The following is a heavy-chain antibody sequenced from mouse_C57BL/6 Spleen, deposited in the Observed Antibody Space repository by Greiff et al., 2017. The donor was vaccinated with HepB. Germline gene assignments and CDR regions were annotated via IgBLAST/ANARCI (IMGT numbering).Heavy chain of an antibody. Sequence: EVQLQESVAELVRPGASVKLSCTASGFNIKNTYMHWVKQRPEQGLEWIGRIDPANGNTKYAPKFQGKATITADTSSNTAYLQLSSLTSEDTAIYYCDSTTVVADYFDYWGQGTTLTVSS. V-gene: IGHV14-3*01. J-gene: IGHJ2*01. CDR1: GFNIKNTY. CDR2: IDPANGNT. D-gene: IGHD1-1*01. CDR3: DSTTVVADYFDY.